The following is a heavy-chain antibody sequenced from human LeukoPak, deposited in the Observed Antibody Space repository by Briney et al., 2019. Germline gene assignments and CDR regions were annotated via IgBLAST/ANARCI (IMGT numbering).Heavy chain of an antibody. CDR1: GGSISSSSYY. V-gene: IGHV4-39*07. D-gene: IGHD6-19*01. Sequence: PSETLSLTCTVSGGSISSSSYYWGWIRQPPGKGLEWIGSIYYSGSTYYNPSLKSRVTISVDTSKNQFSLKLSSVTAADTAVYYCARAGGEWLAYYFDYWGQGTLVTVSS. CDR2: IYYSGST. CDR3: ARAGGEWLAYYFDY. J-gene: IGHJ4*02.